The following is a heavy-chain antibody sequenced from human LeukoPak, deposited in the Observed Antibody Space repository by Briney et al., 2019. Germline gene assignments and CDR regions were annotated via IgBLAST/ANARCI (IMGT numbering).Heavy chain of an antibody. Sequence: GESLKISCKGSGFIYINYWIGWVRQMPGQGLEWMGIIYPGDSDTRYSPPFQGQVTISVDRSINTAYLQWSSLKASDTAMYYCVRRGFCSGDNCFSHAFDIWGQGTMVTVSS. CDR2: IYPGDSDT. V-gene: IGHV5-51*01. J-gene: IGHJ3*02. CDR3: VRRGFCSGDNCFSHAFDI. CDR1: GFIYINYW. D-gene: IGHD2-15*01.